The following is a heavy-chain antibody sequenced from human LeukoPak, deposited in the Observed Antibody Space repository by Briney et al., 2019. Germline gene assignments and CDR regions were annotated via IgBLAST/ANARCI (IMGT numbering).Heavy chain of an antibody. D-gene: IGHD6-19*01. CDR2: IYYIGST. CDR1: GGSISNYY. J-gene: IGHJ4*02. CDR3: TRDTVAGPEY. V-gene: IGHV4-59*01. Sequence: KPSETLSLTCTVSGGSISNYYWSWIRQPPGKGLEWIGYIYYIGSTNYNPSLKSRVTISVDTSKNQFSLRLSSVTAADTAVYYCTRDTVAGPEYWGQGTLVTVSS.